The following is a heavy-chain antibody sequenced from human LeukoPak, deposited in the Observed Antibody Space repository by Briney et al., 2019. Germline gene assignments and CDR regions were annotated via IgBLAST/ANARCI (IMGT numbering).Heavy chain of an antibody. Sequence: GGTLRLSCAASGFTFSSYGISWVRQAPGKGLEWVSAISASGGTTYYADSVKGHFTISRDNSKNTLYLQMNSLRAEDTAVYYCARGLLVVPAAYFDYWGQGTLVTVSS. J-gene: IGHJ4*02. CDR2: ISASGGTT. D-gene: IGHD2-2*01. V-gene: IGHV3-23*01. CDR1: GFTFSSYG. CDR3: ARGLLVVPAAYFDY.